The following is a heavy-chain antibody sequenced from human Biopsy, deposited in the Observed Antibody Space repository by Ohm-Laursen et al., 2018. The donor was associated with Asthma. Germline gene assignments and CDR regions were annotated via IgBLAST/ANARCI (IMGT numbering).Heavy chain of an antibody. D-gene: IGHD7-27*01. CDR2: ISYTGSA. CDR3: ARHWDWGSFFDY. J-gene: IGHJ4*02. CDR1: GGSMSSSSYY. V-gene: IGHV4-39*01. Sequence: GTLSLTCPVSGGSMSSSSYYWGWIRQPPGKGLEWMGSISYTGSAYHNPSLKSRVTISVDTSKNPFSLKLSSVTAADTAVYYCARHWDWGSFFDYWGQGTPVTVSS.